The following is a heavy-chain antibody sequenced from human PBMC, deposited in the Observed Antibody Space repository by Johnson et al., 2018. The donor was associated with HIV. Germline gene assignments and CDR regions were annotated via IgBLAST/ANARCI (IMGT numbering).Heavy chain of an antibody. J-gene: IGHJ3*01. V-gene: IGHV3-74*03. Sequence: VQLVESGGGRVQPGGSLRLSCAASGFTFSSYWMHWVRQAPGKGLMWVSRINDAWTSTQYADSVQGRFTTSRDNAKNMVYLQMNSLRAEDTAVYYCARDFVPSWVDAFNVWGQGTTVTVSS. CDR1: GFTFSSYW. D-gene: IGHD6-6*01. CDR2: INDAWTST. CDR3: ARDFVPSWVDAFNV.